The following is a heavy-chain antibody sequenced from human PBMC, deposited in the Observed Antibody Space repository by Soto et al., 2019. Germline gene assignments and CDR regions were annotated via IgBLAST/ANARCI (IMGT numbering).Heavy chain of an antibody. V-gene: IGHV6-1*01. CDR3: AGTTSHQWYYMDV. J-gene: IGHJ6*03. CDR1: GDSVSSNSAA. D-gene: IGHD1-7*01. CDR2: TYYRSRWYN. Sequence: PSETLSLTCAISGDSVSSNSAAWNWIRLSPSRGLEWLARTYYRSRWYNDYAVSVSSRITVNPDTSKHQFSLQLTSVTPEDTAVYYCAGTTSHQWYYMDVWGKGTTVHVSS.